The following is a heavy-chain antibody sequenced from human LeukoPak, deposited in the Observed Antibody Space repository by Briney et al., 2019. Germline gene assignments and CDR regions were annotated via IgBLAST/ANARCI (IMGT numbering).Heavy chain of an antibody. Sequence: ASVKVSCKASGYTFTSYGISWVRQAPGQGLEWMGWISAYNGNTNYAQKLQGRVTMTTDTSTSAAYMELRSLRSDDTAVYYCARDNEAAAVSVYFDYWGQGTPVTVSS. D-gene: IGHD6-13*01. CDR2: ISAYNGNT. CDR3: ARDNEAAAVSVYFDY. V-gene: IGHV1-18*01. CDR1: GYTFTSYG. J-gene: IGHJ4*02.